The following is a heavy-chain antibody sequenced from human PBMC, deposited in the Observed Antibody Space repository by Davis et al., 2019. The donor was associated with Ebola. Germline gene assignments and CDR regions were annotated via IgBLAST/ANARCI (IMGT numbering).Heavy chain of an antibody. D-gene: IGHD1-1*01. J-gene: IGHJ6*02. CDR1: GFTFSSYC. V-gene: IGHV3-7*03. Sequence: AGSLRLSCAASGFTFSSYCMSWVRQAPGKGLEWVANIKQDGSEKYYVDSVKGRFTISRDNAKNSLYLQMNSLRAEDTAVYYCARVDTTKTYYYGMDVWGQGTTVTVSS. CDR3: ARVDTTKTYYYGMDV. CDR2: IKQDGSEK.